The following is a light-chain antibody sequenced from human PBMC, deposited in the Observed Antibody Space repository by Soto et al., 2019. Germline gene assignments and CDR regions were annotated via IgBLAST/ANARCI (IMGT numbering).Light chain of an antibody. V-gene: IGKV1-27*01. CDR3: QKYNRAPWT. J-gene: IGKJ1*01. CDR1: QGISNY. Sequence: DIQMTQSPSSLSASVGDRVTITCRARQGISNYLAWYQQKPGKVPKLLIYAASTLQSGVPSRCSGSGSGTDVTLTISGLQPEDGATDYCQKYNRAPWTFGQGTKGEIK. CDR2: AAS.